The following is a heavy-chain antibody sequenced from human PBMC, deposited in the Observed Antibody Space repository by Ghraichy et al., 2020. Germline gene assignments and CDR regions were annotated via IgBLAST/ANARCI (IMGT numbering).Heavy chain of an antibody. D-gene: IGHD6-13*01. CDR1: GGSFSGYY. Sequence: SETLSLTCAVYGGSFSGYYWSWIRQPPGKGLEWIGEINHSGSTNYNPSLKSRVTISVDTSKNQFSLKLSSVTAADTAVYYCARTVISAAGTRSLDYWGQGTLVTVSS. CDR2: INHSGST. CDR3: ARTVISAAGTRSLDY. V-gene: IGHV4-34*01. J-gene: IGHJ4*02.